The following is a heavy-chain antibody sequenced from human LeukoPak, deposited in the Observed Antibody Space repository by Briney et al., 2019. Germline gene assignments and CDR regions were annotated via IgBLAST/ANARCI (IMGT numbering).Heavy chain of an antibody. CDR3: ARVRVGATAGDCFDY. V-gene: IGHV1-8*01. D-gene: IGHD1-26*01. CDR1: GYTFTSYD. CDR2: MNPNSGNT. Sequence: ASVKVSCKASGYTFTSYDINWVRQATGQGLEWMGWMNPNSGNTGYAQKFQGRVTMTRNTSISTAYMELSRLRSDDTAVYYCARVRVGATAGDCFDYWGQGTLVTVSS. J-gene: IGHJ4*02.